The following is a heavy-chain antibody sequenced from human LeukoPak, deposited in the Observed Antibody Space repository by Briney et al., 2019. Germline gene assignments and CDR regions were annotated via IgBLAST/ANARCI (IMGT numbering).Heavy chain of an antibody. D-gene: IGHD5-18*01. Sequence: PGGSLRLSCAASGFTFSSYSMNWVRQAPGKGLEWVSYISSSSSTIYYADSVKGRFTISRDNAKNSLYLQMNSLRAEDTAVYYCARESRDTAMVEDYFDYWGQGTLVTVSS. V-gene: IGHV3-48*01. J-gene: IGHJ4*02. CDR2: ISSSSSTI. CDR1: GFTFSSYS. CDR3: ARESRDTAMVEDYFDY.